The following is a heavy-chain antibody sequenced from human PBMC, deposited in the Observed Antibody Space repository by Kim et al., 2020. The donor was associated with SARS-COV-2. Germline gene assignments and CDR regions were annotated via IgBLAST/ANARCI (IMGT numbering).Heavy chain of an antibody. CDR1: GFTFSSYA. Sequence: GGSLRLSCAAFGFTFSSYAMSWVRQAPGKGLEWVSAISGSGGSTYYADSVKGRFTISRDNSKNTLYLQMNSLRAEDTAVYYCAKLFASGGIKRWGQGTLVTVSS. D-gene: IGHD3-10*01. V-gene: IGHV3-23*01. J-gene: IGHJ4*02. CDR2: ISGSGGST. CDR3: AKLFASGGIKR.